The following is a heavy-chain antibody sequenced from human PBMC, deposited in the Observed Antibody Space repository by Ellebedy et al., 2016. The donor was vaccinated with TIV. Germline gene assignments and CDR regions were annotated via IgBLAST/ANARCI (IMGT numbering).Heavy chain of an antibody. CDR1: GFTFSSHA. CDR2: ITLRGDT. J-gene: IGHJ4*02. CDR3: AKDRYHSSGSYFDY. V-gene: IGHV3-23*01. Sequence: GESLKISXTASGFTFSSHAMSWVRQAPGKGLEWVSAITLRGDTHYAESVRGRFTVSRDNSKNSLFLQMNSLRADDAAVYYCAKDRYHSSGSYFDYWGQGNLVTVSS. D-gene: IGHD3-22*01.